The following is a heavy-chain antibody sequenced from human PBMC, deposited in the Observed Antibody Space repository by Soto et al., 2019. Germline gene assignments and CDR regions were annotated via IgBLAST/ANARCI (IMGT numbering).Heavy chain of an antibody. CDR1: GYTFTSYD. CDR3: ARWRGTRGYYYYGMDV. V-gene: IGHV1-8*01. Sequence: GASVKVSCKASGYTFTSYDINWVRQATGQGLEWMGWMNPNSGNTGYAQKFQGRVTMTRNTSISTAYMELSSLRSEDTAVYYCARWRGTRGYYYYGMDVWGQGTTVTVSS. J-gene: IGHJ6*02. CDR2: MNPNSGNT. D-gene: IGHD1-1*01.